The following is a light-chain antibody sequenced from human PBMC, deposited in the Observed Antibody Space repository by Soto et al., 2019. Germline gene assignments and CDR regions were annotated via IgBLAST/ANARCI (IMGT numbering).Light chain of an antibody. CDR1: RSVSSY. CDR3: QQRSNWPIT. J-gene: IGKJ5*01. CDR2: DAS. Sequence: EIVLTQSPATLSLSPGESATLSCRATRSVSSYSAWYQQEPGQAPRLLIYDASSRPTDIPARFSGSGSGTDFTLTISSLEPEDFALYYCQQRSNWPITFGQGTRLENK. V-gene: IGKV3-11*01.